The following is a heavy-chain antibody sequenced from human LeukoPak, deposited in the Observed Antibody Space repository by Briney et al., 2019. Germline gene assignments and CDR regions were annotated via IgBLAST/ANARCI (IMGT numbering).Heavy chain of an antibody. CDR1: GGSISSGGYY. CDR3: ARLDCSGGSCGGYY. CDR2: IYYSGST. D-gene: IGHD2-15*01. J-gene: IGHJ4*02. V-gene: IGHV4-61*08. Sequence: SQTLSLTCAVSGGSISSGGYYWRWIRQPPGKGLEWIGYIYYSGSTNYNPSLKSRVTISVDTSKNQFSLKLSSVTAADTAVYYCARLDCSGGSCGGYYWGQGTLVTVSS.